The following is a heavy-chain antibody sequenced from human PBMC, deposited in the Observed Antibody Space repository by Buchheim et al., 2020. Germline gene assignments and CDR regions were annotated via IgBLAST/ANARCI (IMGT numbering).Heavy chain of an antibody. D-gene: IGHD3-9*01. Sequence: QMQLVESGGGVVQPGRSLRLSCAASGFTFSSYGIHWVRQAPGKGLEWVAVISFDGSSDDYADSVKGRFTISRANSKNMVYLQMNSLRAEDTAVYYCARSGILTGFDYWGQGTL. CDR1: GFTFSSYG. V-gene: IGHV3-30*03. CDR2: ISFDGSSD. J-gene: IGHJ4*02. CDR3: ARSGILTGFDY.